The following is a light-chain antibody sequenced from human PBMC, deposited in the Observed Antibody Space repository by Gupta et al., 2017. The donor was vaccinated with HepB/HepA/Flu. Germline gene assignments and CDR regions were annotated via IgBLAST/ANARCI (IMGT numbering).Light chain of an antibody. J-gene: IGLJ2*01. CDR3: QAWDSRMGI. Sequence: SYELTQPPSVSVSPGQTASVTCSGDKLGDKYACWYQQKPGQSPVLVIYEDTKRPSAIPECFSGSDSASTANLTMSGTQAMDEADDYCQAWDSRMGIFGGGTKLTV. CDR1: KLGDKY. V-gene: IGLV3-1*01. CDR2: EDT.